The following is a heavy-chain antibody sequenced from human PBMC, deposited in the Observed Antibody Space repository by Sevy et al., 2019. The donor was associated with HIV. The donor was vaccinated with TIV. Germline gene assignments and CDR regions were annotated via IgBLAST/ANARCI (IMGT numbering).Heavy chain of an antibody. CDR3: ASPLHYYDSPSAY. D-gene: IGHD3-22*01. CDR2: ISSGSSYV. Sequence: GGSLRLSCAASGFTFSYYNMNWVHQAPGKGLEWVSSISSGSSYVYHADSVKGRFTISRDNAKNSLYLQMNSLRTEDTAVYYCASPLHYYDSPSAYWGQGTQVTVSS. V-gene: IGHV3-21*01. CDR1: GFTFSYYN. J-gene: IGHJ4*02.